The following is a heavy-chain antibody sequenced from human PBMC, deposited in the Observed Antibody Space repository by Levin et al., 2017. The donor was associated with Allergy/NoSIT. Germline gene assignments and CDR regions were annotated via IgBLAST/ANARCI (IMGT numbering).Heavy chain of an antibody. D-gene: IGHD2-2*01. CDR2: IGGSGGYT. Sequence: QAGESLKISCAASGFTFSTYDMSWVRQAPGKGLEWVSGIGGSGGYTHYADSVKGRFTISRDNSKNTVFLQMNSLRPEDTAVYYCVRGTCCLDSWGQGTLVTVSS. J-gene: IGHJ4*02. CDR1: GFTFSTYD. V-gene: IGHV3-23*01. CDR3: VRGTCCLDS.